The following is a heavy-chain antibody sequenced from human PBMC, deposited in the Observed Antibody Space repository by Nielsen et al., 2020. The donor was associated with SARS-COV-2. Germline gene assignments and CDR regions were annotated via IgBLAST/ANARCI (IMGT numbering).Heavy chain of an antibody. CDR2: IYYSGST. V-gene: IGHV4-59*01. D-gene: IGHD6-19*01. CDR3: ARAEGSGWQYYLDY. Sequence: SETLSLTCTVSGGSISSYYWSWIRQPPGKGLEWIGYIYYSGSTNYNPSLKSRVTISVDTSKNQFSLKLSSVTAADTAVYYCARAEGSGWQYYLDYWGQGTLVTVSS. J-gene: IGHJ4*02. CDR1: GGSISSYY.